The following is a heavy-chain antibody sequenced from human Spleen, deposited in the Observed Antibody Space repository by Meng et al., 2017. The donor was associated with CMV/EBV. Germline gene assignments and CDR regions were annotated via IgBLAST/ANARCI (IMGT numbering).Heavy chain of an antibody. CDR3: AREYCSSTSCYGQPDYYYYGMDV. CDR1: GYTFTSYD. D-gene: IGHD2-2*01. J-gene: IGHJ6*02. V-gene: IGHV1-8*01. CDR2: MNPNSGNT. Sequence: ASVKVSCKASGYTFTSYDINWVRQATGQGLEWMGWMNPNSGNTGYAQKFQGRVTMTRNTSISTAYMELSSLRSEDTAVYYCAREYCSSTSCYGQPDYYYYGMDVWGQGTTVTVSS.